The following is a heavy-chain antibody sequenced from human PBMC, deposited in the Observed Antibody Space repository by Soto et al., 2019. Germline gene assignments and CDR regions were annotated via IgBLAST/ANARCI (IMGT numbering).Heavy chain of an antibody. V-gene: IGHV3-21*01. D-gene: IGHD3-10*01. Sequence: GGSLRLSCAASGFTFSSYSMNWVRQAPGKGLEWVSSISSSSSYIYYADSVKGRFTISRDNAKNSLYLQMNSLRAEDTAVYYCAREGSDSGSYYHAMDVWGKGTTVTVSS. CDR1: GFTFSSYS. CDR3: AREGSDSGSYYHAMDV. J-gene: IGHJ6*03. CDR2: ISSSSSYI.